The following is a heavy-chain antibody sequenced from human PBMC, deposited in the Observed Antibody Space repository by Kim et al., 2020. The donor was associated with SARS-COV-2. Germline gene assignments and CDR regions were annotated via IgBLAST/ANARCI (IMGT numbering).Heavy chain of an antibody. CDR1: GFTFSSYA. J-gene: IGHJ5*02. D-gene: IGHD1-26*01. CDR2: ISGSGGST. CDR3: ATIHGCALLGWFDP. Sequence: GGSLRLSCAASGFTFSSYAMSWVRQAPGKGLEWVSAISGSGGSTYYADSVKGRFTISRDNSKNTLYLQMNSLRAEDTAVYYCATIHGCALLGWFDPWGQGTLVTVSS. V-gene: IGHV3-23*01.